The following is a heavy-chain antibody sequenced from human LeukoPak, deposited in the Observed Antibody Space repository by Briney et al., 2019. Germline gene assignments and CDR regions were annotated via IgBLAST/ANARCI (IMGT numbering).Heavy chain of an antibody. CDR2: INPNSGGT. CDR1: GYTFTGYY. Sequence: ASVKVSCKASGYTFTGYYMHWVRQAPGQGLEWMGWINPNSGGTNYAQKFQGRVTMTRDTSISTAYMELSRLRSDDTAVYYCARASTKAIFRVVIGYYYMDVWGKGTTVTVSS. D-gene: IGHD3-3*01. V-gene: IGHV1-2*02. CDR3: ARASTKAIFRVVIGYYYMDV. J-gene: IGHJ6*03.